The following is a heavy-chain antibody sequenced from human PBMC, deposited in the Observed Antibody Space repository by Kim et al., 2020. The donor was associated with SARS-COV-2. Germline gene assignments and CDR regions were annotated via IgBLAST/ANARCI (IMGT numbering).Heavy chain of an antibody. CDR3: ASNYYDSSGYYYSYYYGMDV. CDR1: GGTFSSYA. J-gene: IGHJ6*02. CDR2: IIPIIGTA. Sequence: SVKVSCKASGGTFSSYAISWVRQAPGQGLEWMGGIIPIIGTANYAQKFQGRVTITADESTSTAYMELSSLRSEDTAVYYCASNYYDSSGYYYSYYYGMDVWGPGATVTVSS. V-gene: IGHV1-69*13. D-gene: IGHD3-22*01.